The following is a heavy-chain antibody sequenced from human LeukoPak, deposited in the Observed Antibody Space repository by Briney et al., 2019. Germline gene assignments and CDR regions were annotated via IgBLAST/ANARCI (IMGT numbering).Heavy chain of an antibody. D-gene: IGHD2-15*01. V-gene: IGHV1-18*01. J-gene: IGHJ5*02. CDR2: ISAYNGNT. CDR3: ARGFKGVAALPYNWFDP. Sequence: ASVKVSCKASGYTFTSYGIGWVRQAPGQGLEWMGWISAYNGNTNYAQKLQGRVTMTTDTSTSTAYMELRSLRSDDTAVYYCARGFKGVAALPYNWFDPWGQGTLVTVSS. CDR1: GYTFTSYG.